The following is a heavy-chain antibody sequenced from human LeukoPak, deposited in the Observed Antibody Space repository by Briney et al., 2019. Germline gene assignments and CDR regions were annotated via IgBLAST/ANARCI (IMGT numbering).Heavy chain of an antibody. CDR1: GFTFDDYG. D-gene: IGHD2-2*01. CDR2: INWNSGST. J-gene: IGHJ4*02. V-gene: IGHV3-20*04. CDR3: ARDRAGGDIVVVPAAYDY. Sequence: PGGSLRLSCAASGFTFDDYGMSWVRQAPGKGLEWVSGINWNSGSTGYADSVKGRFTISRDNAKNSLYLQMNSLRAEDTALYYCARDRAGGDIVVVPAAYDYWGQGTLVTVS.